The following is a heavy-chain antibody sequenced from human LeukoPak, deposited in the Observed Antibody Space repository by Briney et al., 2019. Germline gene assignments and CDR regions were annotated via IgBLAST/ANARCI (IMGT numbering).Heavy chain of an antibody. CDR1: GYTFTGYY. CDR2: INPNSGGT. J-gene: IGHJ5*02. CDR3: AREVTIIVVVIGFDP. V-gene: IGHV1-2*02. Sequence: GASVKVSCKASGYTFTGYYMHWVRQAPGQGLEWMGWINPNSGGTNYAQKFQGRVTMTRDTSISTAYMELSRLRSDDTAVYYCAREVTIIVVVIGFDPWGQGTLVTVSS. D-gene: IGHD3-22*01.